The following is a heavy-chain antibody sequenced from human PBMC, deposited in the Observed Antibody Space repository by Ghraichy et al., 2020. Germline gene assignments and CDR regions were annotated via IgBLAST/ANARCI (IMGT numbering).Heavy chain of an antibody. CDR1: KFTFSSFT. D-gene: IGHD3-3*01. J-gene: IGHJ6*02. CDR3: ARELYPHQSHDFWSGYSHYFYGMDV. CDR2: ISSSGDYI. Sequence: GGSLRLSCAASKFTFSSFTLNWVRQTPGKGLERVSSISSSGDYIYYADSVRGRFTTSRDNAKNSLFLRMDSLRAEDTAVYYCARELYPHQSHDFWSGYSHYFYGMDVWGQGTTVTVSS. V-gene: IGHV3-21*06.